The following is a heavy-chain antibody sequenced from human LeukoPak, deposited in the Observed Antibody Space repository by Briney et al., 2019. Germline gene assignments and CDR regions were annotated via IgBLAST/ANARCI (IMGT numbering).Heavy chain of an antibody. V-gene: IGHV3-21*01. CDR3: ARSEGYCSSASCDAYYYYMDV. CDR2: ISTGSSYI. Sequence: PGGSLRLSCAASGFTFGSFSMNWVRQAPARGMELVSSISTGSSYINYADSVKGRFAISRDNAQNSLYLQMTSLRAEDTAVYYCARSEGYCSSASCDAYYYYMDVWGKGTTVTVSS. D-gene: IGHD2-2*01. CDR1: GFTFGSFS. J-gene: IGHJ6*03.